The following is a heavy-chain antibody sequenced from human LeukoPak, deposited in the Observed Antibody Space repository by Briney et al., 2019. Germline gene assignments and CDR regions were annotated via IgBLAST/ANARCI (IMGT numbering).Heavy chain of an antibody. D-gene: IGHD3-22*01. CDR1: GFTVSSYA. V-gene: IGHV3-30-3*01. Sequence: PGRSLRLACAASGFTVSSYAMHWVRQAPGKGRGWVAVISYDGSNKYYADSVKGRFTISRDNSKNTLYLQMNSLRAEDTAVYYCARSGYSRFLGYWGQGTLVTVSS. CDR2: ISYDGSNK. J-gene: IGHJ4*02. CDR3: ARSGYSRFLGY.